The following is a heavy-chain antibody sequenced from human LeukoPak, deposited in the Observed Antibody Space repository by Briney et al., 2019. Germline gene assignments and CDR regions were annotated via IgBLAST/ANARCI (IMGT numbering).Heavy chain of an antibody. D-gene: IGHD6-19*01. CDR3: ARSRSGWAPYY. J-gene: IGHJ4*02. Sequence: PSETLSLTCIVSGGSISTSAYYWGWIRQPPGEGLQWIGSIYYNGNTYYNSSLKSRVTISVDTSTSQFSLRLSSVTAADTAVYYCARSRSGWAPYYWGQGTLVTVSS. V-gene: IGHV4-39*01. CDR1: GGSISTSAYY. CDR2: IYYNGNT.